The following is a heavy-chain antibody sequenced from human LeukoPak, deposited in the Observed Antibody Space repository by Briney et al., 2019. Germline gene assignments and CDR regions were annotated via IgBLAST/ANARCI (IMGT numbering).Heavy chain of an antibody. CDR2: ISSSSSYI. V-gene: IGHV3-21*01. D-gene: IGHD2-2*02. Sequence: GGSLRLSCAASGFTFSSYSMNWVRQAPGKGLEWVSSISSSSSYIYYADSVKGRFTISRDNSKNTLYLQMNSLRAEDTAVYYCATGEYCSSTSCYTYYYYGMDVWGQGTTVTVSS. CDR3: ATGEYCSSTSCYTYYYYGMDV. J-gene: IGHJ6*02. CDR1: GFTFSSYS.